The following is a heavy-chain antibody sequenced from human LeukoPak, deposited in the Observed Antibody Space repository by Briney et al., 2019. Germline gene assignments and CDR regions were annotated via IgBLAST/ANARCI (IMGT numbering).Heavy chain of an antibody. J-gene: IGHJ4*02. CDR1: GYTFTSYD. CDR2: MNPNSGNT. Sequence: ASVKVSCKASGYTFTSYDINWVRQATGQGLEWMGWMNPNSGNTGYAQKFQGRVTMTRNTSISTAYMELSSLRSEDTAVYYCAREGRYFDWLLFDYWGQGTLVTVSS. CDR3: AREGRYFDWLLFDY. V-gene: IGHV1-8*01. D-gene: IGHD3-9*01.